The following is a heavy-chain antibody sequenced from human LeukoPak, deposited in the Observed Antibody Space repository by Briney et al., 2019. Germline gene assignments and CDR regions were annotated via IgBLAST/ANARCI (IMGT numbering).Heavy chain of an antibody. CDR2: ISYDGSNT. Sequence: GGSLRLSCAASGFTFSSYGMHWVRQAPGKGLEWVAVISYDGSNTYYADSVKGRFTISRDNSRNMLYLQMNSLRAEDTAVYYCAKPYYYGSRSYMDYWGQGTLVTVSS. CDR1: GFTFSSYG. D-gene: IGHD3-10*01. J-gene: IGHJ4*02. V-gene: IGHV3-30*18. CDR3: AKPYYYGSRSYMDY.